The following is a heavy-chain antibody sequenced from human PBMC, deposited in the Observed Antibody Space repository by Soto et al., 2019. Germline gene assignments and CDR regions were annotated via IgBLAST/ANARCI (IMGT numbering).Heavy chain of an antibody. CDR1: GGTFSSYT. Sequence: ASVKVSCKASGGTFSSYTNSWVRQAPGQGLEWMGRIIPILGIANYAQKFQGRVTITADKSTSTAYMELSSLRSEDTAVYYCARPRYDILTGYYIYWGQGTLVTVSS. D-gene: IGHD3-9*01. CDR2: IIPILGIA. J-gene: IGHJ4*02. V-gene: IGHV1-69*02. CDR3: ARPRYDILTGYYIY.